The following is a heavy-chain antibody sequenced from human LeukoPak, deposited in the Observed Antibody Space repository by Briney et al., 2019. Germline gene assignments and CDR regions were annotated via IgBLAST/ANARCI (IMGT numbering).Heavy chain of an antibody. CDR1: GGSINTYY. Sequence: PSETLSLTCTVSGGSINTYYWSWIRQPPGKGLEWIGFIYYSGSTNYSPSLKSRVTISVDTSKNQFSLNLTSVTAADTAVYYCARGGGTFDYWGQGTLVTVSS. V-gene: IGHV4-59*01. CDR2: IYYSGST. D-gene: IGHD3-16*01. J-gene: IGHJ4*02. CDR3: ARGGGTFDY.